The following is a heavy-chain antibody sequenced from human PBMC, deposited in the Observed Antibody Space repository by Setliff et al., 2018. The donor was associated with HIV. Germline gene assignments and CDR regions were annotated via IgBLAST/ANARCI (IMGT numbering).Heavy chain of an antibody. D-gene: IGHD1-26*01. V-gene: IGHV4-34*01. CDR2: INHSGST. CDR1: GGSFTDYY. J-gene: IGHJ6*03. Sequence: SQTLSLTCAVFGGSFTDYYWIWIRQPPGKGLEWIGEINHSGSTHYNPSLKSRFIISVDTSKNRFSLKVNSMTAADTAVYYCARGARLLAAYSDRWDYFYMAVWGKGTTVTVSS. CDR3: ARGARLLAAYSDRWDYFYMAV.